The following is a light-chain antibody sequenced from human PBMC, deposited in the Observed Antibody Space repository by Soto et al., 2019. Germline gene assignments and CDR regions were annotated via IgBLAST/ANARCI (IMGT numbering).Light chain of an antibody. J-gene: IGLJ1*01. Sequence: QSLLTQPPSASVSPGQSVTISCTGTSSDVGGYNYVSWYQQHPGKAPKLMIYEVSKRPSGVPDRFSGSKSGNTASLTVSGLQAEDEADYYCSSYAGSNNFGVFGTGTKVT. CDR3: SSYAGSNNFGV. CDR1: SSDVGGYNY. V-gene: IGLV2-8*01. CDR2: EVS.